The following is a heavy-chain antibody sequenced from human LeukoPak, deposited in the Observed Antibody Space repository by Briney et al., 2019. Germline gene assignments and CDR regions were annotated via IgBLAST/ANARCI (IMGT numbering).Heavy chain of an antibody. J-gene: IGHJ4*02. CDR3: ARGRIGGPKAPFDY. CDR1: GGSLSNYY. CDR2: IYESGST. D-gene: IGHD3-16*01. Sequence: SETLSLTCTVSGGSLSNYYWSWIRQPPGKGLEWIGHIYESGSTTYNPSLKSRVTISVDASKKQFSLRLSSVTAADTAVYYCARGRIGGPKAPFDYWGQGTLVTVSS. V-gene: IGHV4-59*01.